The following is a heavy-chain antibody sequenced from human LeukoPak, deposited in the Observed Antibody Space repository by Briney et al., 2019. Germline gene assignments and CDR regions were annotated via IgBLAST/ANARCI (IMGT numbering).Heavy chain of an antibody. J-gene: IGHJ5*02. Sequence: SETLSLTCTVSGGSISSYYWSWIRQPPGKGLEWIGYIYYSGSTNYNPSLKSRVTISVDTSKNQFSLKLSSVTAADTAVYYCAREPKGVWSGPPAGEFDPWGQGTLVTVSS. CDR2: IYYSGST. CDR3: AREPKGVWSGPPAGEFDP. D-gene: IGHD3-3*01. CDR1: GGSISSYY. V-gene: IGHV4-59*12.